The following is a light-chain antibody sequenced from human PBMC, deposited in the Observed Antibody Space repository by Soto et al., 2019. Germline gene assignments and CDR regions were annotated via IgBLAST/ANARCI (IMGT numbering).Light chain of an antibody. V-gene: IGKV3-15*01. J-gene: IGKJ5*01. Sequence: EVVMTQSPATLSVSAGERATLSCRASQSVTTNLAWYQQKPGQVPRLLIYGASTRATGIPARFSGSGSGTEFTLSISRLQSEEFAVSYRQQFDSWPLTCGQGTRLEIK. CDR3: QQFDSWPLT. CDR1: QSVTTN. CDR2: GAS.